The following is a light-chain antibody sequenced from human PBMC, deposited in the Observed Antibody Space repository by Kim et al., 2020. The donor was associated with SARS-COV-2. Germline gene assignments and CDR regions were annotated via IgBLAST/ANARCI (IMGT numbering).Light chain of an antibody. J-gene: IGLJ2*01. CDR1: RSDIGSNT. V-gene: IGLV1-44*01. CDR3: AAWDDSLNGDVV. CDR2: RSN. Sequence: ELTQPPSASGTPGQRVTISCSGSRSDIGSNTVNWYQQLPGTAPKLLIYRSNKRPSGVPDRFSASKSGTSASLAISVLQSEDEADYYCAAWDDSLNGDVVFGGGTQLTVL.